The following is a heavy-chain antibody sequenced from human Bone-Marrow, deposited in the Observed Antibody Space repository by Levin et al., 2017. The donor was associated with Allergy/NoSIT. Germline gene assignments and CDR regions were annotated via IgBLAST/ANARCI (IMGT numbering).Heavy chain of an antibody. CDR1: GFTFSSYS. D-gene: IGHD5-18*01. Sequence: GGSLRLSCAASGFTFSSYSMNWVRQAPGKGLEWVSSISSSSSYIYYADSVKGRFTISRDNAKNSLYLQMNSLRAEDTAVYYCARGMGIQLWLPFDYWGQGTLVTVSS. CDR2: ISSSSSYI. CDR3: ARGMGIQLWLPFDY. V-gene: IGHV3-21*01. J-gene: IGHJ4*02.